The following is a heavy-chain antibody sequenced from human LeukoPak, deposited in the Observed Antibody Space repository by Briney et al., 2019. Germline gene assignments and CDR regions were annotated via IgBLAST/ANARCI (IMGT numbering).Heavy chain of an antibody. J-gene: IGHJ4*02. CDR1: GGSISSYY. D-gene: IGHD4-17*01. Sequence: SETLSLTCTVSGGSISSYYGSWIRQPAGKGLEWIGRIYTSGSTNYNPSLKSRFTMSVDTSKNQFSLKLSSVTAADTAVYYCAGYHVYGVTTPPLGYWGQGTLVTVSS. CDR2: IYTSGST. CDR3: AGYHVYGVTTPPLGY. V-gene: IGHV4-4*07.